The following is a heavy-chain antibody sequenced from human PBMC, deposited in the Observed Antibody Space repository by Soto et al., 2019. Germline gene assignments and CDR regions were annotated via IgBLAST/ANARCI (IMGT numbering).Heavy chain of an antibody. CDR2: IYPGDSDT. V-gene: IGHV5-51*01. CDR1: GYSFTSYW. J-gene: IGHJ5*02. D-gene: IGHD2-2*01. Sequence: PGESLKISCKGSGYSFTSYWIGWVRQMPGKGLEWMGIIYPGDSDTRYSPSFQGQVTISADKSISTAYLQWSSLKASDTAMYYCARQTPGVGYCSSTSCLAWFDPWGQGTLVTVS. CDR3: ARQTPGVGYCSSTSCLAWFDP.